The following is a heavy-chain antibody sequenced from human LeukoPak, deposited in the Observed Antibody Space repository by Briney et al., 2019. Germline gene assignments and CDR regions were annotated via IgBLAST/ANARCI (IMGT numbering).Heavy chain of an antibody. CDR3: AKGAQQLVYWVDY. Sequence: PGGSLRLSCAVSGFTFSSYSMNWVRQAPGKGLEWVSYISSSSTTIYYADSVKGRFTISRDNSKNTLYLQMNSLRAEDTAVYYCAKGAQQLVYWVDYWGQGTLVTVSS. J-gene: IGHJ4*02. V-gene: IGHV3-48*01. CDR1: GFTFSSYS. CDR2: ISSSSTTI. D-gene: IGHD6-13*01.